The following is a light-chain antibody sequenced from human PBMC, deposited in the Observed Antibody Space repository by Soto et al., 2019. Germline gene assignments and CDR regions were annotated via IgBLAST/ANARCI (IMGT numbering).Light chain of an antibody. J-gene: IGLJ1*01. CDR2: HNS. V-gene: IGLV1-40*01. Sequence: QSVLTRPPSVSGAPGQRVTISCTGSSSNIGAGYDVHWYQQLPGTAPKLLIYHNSDRPSGVPDRFSGSKSGTPASLAITGLQAEDEADYYCQSYDSGLSAFYVFGTGTKVTVL. CDR1: SSNIGAGYD. CDR3: QSYDSGLSAFYV.